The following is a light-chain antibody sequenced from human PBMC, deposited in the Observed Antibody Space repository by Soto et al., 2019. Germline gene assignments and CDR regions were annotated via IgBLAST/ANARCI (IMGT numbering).Light chain of an antibody. Sequence: EILMTQSPATLSVSPGDRATLSCRASQSVSNNLAWYQQRPGQAPRLLIYGASTRATGIPDRFSGSGSGTEFTLTISRLQSEDFAVYYCQQYNDWPPWTVGQGTKVDIK. J-gene: IGKJ1*01. CDR1: QSVSNN. CDR2: GAS. CDR3: QQYNDWPPWT. V-gene: IGKV3-15*01.